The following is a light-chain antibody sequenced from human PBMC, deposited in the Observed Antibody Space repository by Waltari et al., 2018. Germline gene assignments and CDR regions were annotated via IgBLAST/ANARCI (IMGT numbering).Light chain of an antibody. CDR3: QVWAISPL. CDR2: RDA. V-gene: IGLV3-9*01. Sequence: SYELTQPISVSVALGQTARITCGGNNIGTRNVHWYQQKPGQAPVLVIYRDANRPSGIPERFSGSNSGNTATLTISGAQAGDEADYYCQVWAISPLFGGGTNLTVL. CDR1: NIGTRN. J-gene: IGLJ2*01.